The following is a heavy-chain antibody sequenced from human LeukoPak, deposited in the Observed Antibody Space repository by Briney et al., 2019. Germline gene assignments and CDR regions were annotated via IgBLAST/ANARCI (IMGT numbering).Heavy chain of an antibody. Sequence: NPSETLSLTCTVSGGSISSSSYYWGWIRQPPGKGLEWIGSIYYSGSTYYNPSLKSRVTISVDTSKNQFSLKLSSVTAADTAVYYCARPGPPSIAVAGTPTFGDAFDIWGQGTMVTVSS. V-gene: IGHV4-39*01. J-gene: IGHJ3*02. CDR1: GGSISSSSYY. CDR2: IYYSGST. CDR3: ARPGPPSIAVAGTPTFGDAFDI. D-gene: IGHD6-19*01.